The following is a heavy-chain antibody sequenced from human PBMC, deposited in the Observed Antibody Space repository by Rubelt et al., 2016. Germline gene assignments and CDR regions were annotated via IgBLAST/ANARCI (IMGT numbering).Heavy chain of an antibody. J-gene: IGHJ6*02. Sequence: QVQLVQPGAEVKRPGASVKVSRKASGYTFTSYAMHWVRQAPGQSLEWMGWNNAGNGNTNYAQKLQGRGTMTTDTSTSTADMELRGLRSDDTAVYYCARGTMVRGAPDVWGQGTTVTVSS. CDR2: NNAGNGNT. D-gene: IGHD3-10*01. CDR1: GYTFTSYA. CDR3: ARGTMVRGAPDV. V-gene: IGHV1-3*01.